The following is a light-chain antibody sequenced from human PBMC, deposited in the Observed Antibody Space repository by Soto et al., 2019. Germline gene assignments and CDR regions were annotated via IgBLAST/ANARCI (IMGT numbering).Light chain of an antibody. CDR3: MQGTYWPFT. V-gene: IGKV2-30*01. Sequence: DVVMTRSPLPLPVTLGQSASISCRSSQSLASSDGITYVNGFQQRPGKHPRRLIYKVSERDSGVPHRYRGSGSGTEFTLTISRVESEHVGVYFCMQGTYWPFTFCPGTKVDFK. CDR2: KVS. J-gene: IGKJ3*01. CDR1: QSLASSDGITY.